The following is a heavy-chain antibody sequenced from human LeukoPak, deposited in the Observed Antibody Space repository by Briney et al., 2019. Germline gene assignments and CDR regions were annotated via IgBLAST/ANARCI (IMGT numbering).Heavy chain of an antibody. D-gene: IGHD6-19*01. Sequence: GSLRLSCAASGFTFSSYAMSWVRQAPGKGLEWVSYISSSSSYANYADSVKGRFTISRDNAKNSLYLQMNSLRAEDTAVYYCARDPTVYSSGWGIPRAWFDPWGQGTLVTVSS. CDR3: ARDPTVYSSGWGIPRAWFDP. CDR2: ISSSSSYA. CDR1: GFTFSSYA. J-gene: IGHJ5*02. V-gene: IGHV3-21*05.